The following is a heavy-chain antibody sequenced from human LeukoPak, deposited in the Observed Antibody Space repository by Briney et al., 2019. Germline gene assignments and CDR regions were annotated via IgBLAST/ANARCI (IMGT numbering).Heavy chain of an antibody. CDR3: ARDPSRGSSSWDDDAFDI. D-gene: IGHD6-13*01. CDR2: IKTDGSEK. V-gene: IGHV3-7*01. CDR1: GFDFNNAW. Sequence: GGSLRLSCEASGFDFNNAWMTWVRQAPGKGLQWVANIKTDGSEKYYVDSVKGRFTISRDNAKNSLYLQMNSLRAEDTAVYYCARDPSRGSSSWDDDAFDIWGQGTMVTVSS. J-gene: IGHJ3*02.